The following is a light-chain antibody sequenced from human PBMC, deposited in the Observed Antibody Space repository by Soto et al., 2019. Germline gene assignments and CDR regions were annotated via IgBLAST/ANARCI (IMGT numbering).Light chain of an antibody. Sequence: SVLTQPASVSGSPGQSITISCTGTISDVSGYNFVSWYQQYPGEAPKLMIYDVSNRPSGVSNRFSGSKSGNTASLTISGLQAEDEADYYCSSYTSSNTYVFGTGTKVTV. CDR1: ISDVSGYNF. CDR2: DVS. J-gene: IGLJ1*01. CDR3: SSYTSSNTYV. V-gene: IGLV2-14*03.